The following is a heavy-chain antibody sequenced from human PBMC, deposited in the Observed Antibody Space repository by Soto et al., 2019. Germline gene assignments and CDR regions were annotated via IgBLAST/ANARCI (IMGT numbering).Heavy chain of an antibody. CDR3: ARQVLLLDSSSWYYYYGMDV. V-gene: IGHV5-10-1*01. Sequence: PGESLKISCKGSGYSFTSYWISWVRQMPGKGLEWMGRIDPSDSYTNYSPSFQGHVTISADKSISTAYLQWSSLKASDTAMYYCARQVLLLDSSSWYYYYGMDVWGQGTTVTVSS. D-gene: IGHD6-13*01. CDR1: GYSFTSYW. CDR2: IDPSDSYT. J-gene: IGHJ6*02.